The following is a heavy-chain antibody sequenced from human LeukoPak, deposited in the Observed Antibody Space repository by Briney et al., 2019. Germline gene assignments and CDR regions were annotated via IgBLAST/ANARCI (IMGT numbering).Heavy chain of an antibody. J-gene: IGHJ4*02. Sequence: ASVKVSCKASGYTFTSYYMHWVRQAPGQGLEWMGRIIPILGIANYAQKFQGRVTITADKSTSTAYMELSSLRSEDTAVYYCARVLPGYDSSGYFDYWGQGTLVTVSS. CDR1: GYTFTSYY. CDR3: ARVLPGYDSSGYFDY. D-gene: IGHD3-22*01. V-gene: IGHV1-69*04. CDR2: IIPILGIA.